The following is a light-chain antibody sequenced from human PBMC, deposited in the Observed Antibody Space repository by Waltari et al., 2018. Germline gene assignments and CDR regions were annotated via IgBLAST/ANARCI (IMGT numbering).Light chain of an antibody. J-gene: IGLJ1*01. Sequence: QSALTQPPSASGSPGQSVPISCPGTSRDVGAYNYVSWYQHHPGKAPKLMIFEVSKRPSGVPDRFTGSKSGSTSSVTVSVLQADDDADYYGKSYAGSNNYVFGTGTKVTV. V-gene: IGLV2-8*01. CDR3: KSYAGSNNYV. CDR1: SRDVGAYNY. CDR2: EVS.